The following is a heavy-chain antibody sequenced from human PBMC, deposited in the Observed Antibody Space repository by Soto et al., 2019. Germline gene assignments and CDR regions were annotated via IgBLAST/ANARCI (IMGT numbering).Heavy chain of an antibody. Sequence: GGSLRLSCAASGFTFSSYAMHWVRQAPGKGLEWVAVISYDGSNKYYADSVKGRFTISRDNSKNTQYLQMNSLRAEDTAVYYYARFVGVGGGVYLSPPPSWAQGPLVTVSS. CDR2: ISYDGSNK. V-gene: IGHV3-30-3*01. CDR3: ARFVGVGGGVYLSPPPS. J-gene: IGHJ5*02. CDR1: GFTFSSYA. D-gene: IGHD2-2*01.